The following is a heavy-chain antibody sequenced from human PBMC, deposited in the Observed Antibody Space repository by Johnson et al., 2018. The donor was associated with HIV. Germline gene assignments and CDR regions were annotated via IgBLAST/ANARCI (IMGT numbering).Heavy chain of an antibody. CDR2: IKQDGSEK. Sequence: MQLVESGGGLIQPGGSLRLSCAASGFTVSSNYMSWVRQAPGKGLEWVANIKQDGSEKYYVDSVKGRFTISRDNAKNSLYLQMNSLRAEDTAVYYCASRSYGYVRHAFDIWGQGTMVTVSS. CDR1: GFTVSSNY. D-gene: IGHD5-18*01. J-gene: IGHJ3*02. CDR3: ASRSYGYVRHAFDI. V-gene: IGHV3-7*01.